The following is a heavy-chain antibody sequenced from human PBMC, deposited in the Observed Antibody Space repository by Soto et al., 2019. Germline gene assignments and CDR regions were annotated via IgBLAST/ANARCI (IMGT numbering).Heavy chain of an antibody. Sequence: QVQLQESGPGLVKPSQTLSLTCSVSGGSISSGGYYWSWIRQHPGKGLEWIGYVYSSGTTYYNPSLKRRVTISVDTSKNQFSLKLSSVTAADTAVYYCARGTTGNWFDPWGQGTLVTVSS. J-gene: IGHJ5*02. D-gene: IGHD4-17*01. V-gene: IGHV4-31*03. CDR2: VYSSGTT. CDR3: ARGTTGNWFDP. CDR1: GGSISSGGYY.